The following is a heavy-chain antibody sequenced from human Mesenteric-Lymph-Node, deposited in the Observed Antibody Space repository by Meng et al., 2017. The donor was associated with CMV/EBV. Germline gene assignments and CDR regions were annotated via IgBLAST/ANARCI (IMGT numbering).Heavy chain of an antibody. J-gene: IGHJ5*02. Sequence: SQIPSLTCAISGDSVSSNSAAWNWIRQSPWRGLEWLGRTYYRSKWYTDYAFSVKRRITINSDTSKNQFSLQLTSVTPEDTAVYYCARDAATSGYSSGFYRPFDPWGQGTLVTVSS. V-gene: IGHV6-1*01. CDR3: ARDAATSGYSSGFYRPFDP. CDR1: GDSVSSNSAA. CDR2: TYYRSKWYT. D-gene: IGHD6-19*01.